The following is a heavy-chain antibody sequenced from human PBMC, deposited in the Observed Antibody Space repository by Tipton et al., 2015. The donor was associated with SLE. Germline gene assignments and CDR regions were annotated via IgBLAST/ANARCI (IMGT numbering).Heavy chain of an antibody. CDR3: AREGSYGPPDY. CDR1: GGSISSHY. J-gene: IGHJ4*02. D-gene: IGHD5-18*01. Sequence: TLSLTCAVYGGSISSHYWSWIRQSPGKGLEWIGYIYYDGNSHYNPSLKSRLSISVDTSKNQFSLKLSSVTAADTAVYYCAREGSYGPPDYWGQGTLVTVSS. CDR2: IYYDGNS. V-gene: IGHV4-59*11.